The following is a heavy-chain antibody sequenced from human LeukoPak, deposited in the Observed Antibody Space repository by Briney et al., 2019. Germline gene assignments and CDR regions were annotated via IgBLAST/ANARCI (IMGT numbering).Heavy chain of an antibody. CDR2: ISSSSSTI. CDR3: AKDYSSRAYYYYMDV. CDR1: GFTFSSYS. Sequence: PGGSLRLSCAASGFTFSSYSMNWVRQAPGKGLEWVSYISSSSSTIYYADSVKGRFTISRDNAKNSLCLQMNSLRPEDTGVYYCAKDYSSRAYYYYMDVWGKGTTVTVSS. D-gene: IGHD1-26*01. J-gene: IGHJ6*03. V-gene: IGHV3-48*04.